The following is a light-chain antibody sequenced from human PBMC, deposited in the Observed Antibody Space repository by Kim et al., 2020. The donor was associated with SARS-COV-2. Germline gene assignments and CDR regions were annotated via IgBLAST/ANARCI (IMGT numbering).Light chain of an antibody. CDR1: QSVSSSY. Sequence: EIVLTQSPGTLSLSPGESATLSCRASQSVSSSYLAWYQQKPGQAPRLLIYGASSRATGIPDRFSGSGSGTDFTLTISRLEPEDFAVYYCQKYGSSYTFGQGTKLEI. J-gene: IGKJ2*01. CDR3: QKYGSSYT. CDR2: GAS. V-gene: IGKV3-20*01.